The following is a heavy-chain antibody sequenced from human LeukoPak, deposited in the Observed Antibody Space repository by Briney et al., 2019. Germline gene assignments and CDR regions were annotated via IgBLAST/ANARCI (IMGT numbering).Heavy chain of an antibody. V-gene: IGHV3-30*03. CDR1: GFTFSSYG. CDR3: TTRGYGLAY. J-gene: IGHJ4*02. D-gene: IGHD5-18*01. Sequence: PGGSLRLSCAASGFTFSSYGMHWVRQAPGKGLEWVAVISYDGSNKYYADSVKGRFTISRDNSKNTVYLQMNSLTAEDTAVYYCTTRGYGLAYWGQGTLVTVYS. CDR2: ISYDGSNK.